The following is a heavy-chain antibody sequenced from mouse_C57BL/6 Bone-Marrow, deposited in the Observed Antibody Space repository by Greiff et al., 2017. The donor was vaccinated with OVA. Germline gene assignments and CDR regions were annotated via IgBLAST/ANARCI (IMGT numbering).Heavy chain of an antibody. D-gene: IGHD2-4*01. Sequence: QVQLKQSGAELVRPGTSVKVSCKASGYAFTNYLIEWVKQRPGQGLEWIGVINPGSGGTNYNEKFKGKATLTADKSSSTAYMQLSSLTSEDSAVYFCASPIYYDYDRGFAYWGQGTLVTVSA. CDR1: GYAFTNYL. V-gene: IGHV1-54*01. CDR3: ASPIYYDYDRGFAY. J-gene: IGHJ3*01. CDR2: INPGSGGT.